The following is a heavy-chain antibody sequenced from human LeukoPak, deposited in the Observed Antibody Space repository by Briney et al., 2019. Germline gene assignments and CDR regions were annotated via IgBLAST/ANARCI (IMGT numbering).Heavy chain of an antibody. CDR3: ARDFDY. Sequence: GGSLRLSCAASGFTFSSYAMHWVRQAPGKGLEWVAVISYDGSNKYYADSVKGRFTITRDNSKNTLYLQMNSLRAEDTAVYYCARDFDYWGQGTLVTVSS. J-gene: IGHJ4*02. CDR2: ISYDGSNK. V-gene: IGHV3-30-3*01. CDR1: GFTFSSYA.